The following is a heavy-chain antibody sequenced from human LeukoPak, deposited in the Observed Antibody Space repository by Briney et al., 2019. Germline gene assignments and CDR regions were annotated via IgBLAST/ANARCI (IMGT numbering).Heavy chain of an antibody. CDR3: AKSGSSVFWS. D-gene: IGHD3-3*02. CDR2: IKEDGSEK. Sequence: GGALRLSFAAPGFTFTKHWMSWVRQAPGEGVEWVANIKEDGSEKYYVDSVKGRFTVSRDNVKNSLFLQMNSLRVDDTAVYYCAKSGSSVFWSWGQGTLVTVSS. J-gene: IGHJ5*02. V-gene: IGHV3-7*03. CDR1: GFTFTKHW.